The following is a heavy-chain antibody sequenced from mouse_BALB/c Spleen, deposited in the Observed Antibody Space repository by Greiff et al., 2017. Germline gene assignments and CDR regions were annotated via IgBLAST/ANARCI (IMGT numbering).Heavy chain of an antibody. J-gene: IGHJ2*01. D-gene: IGHD4-1*01. CDR1: GYTFTSYW. CDR3: ARSSWDFDY. CDR2: INPSTGYT. Sequence: QVQLQQSGAELAKPGASVKMSCKASGYTFTSYWMHWVKQRPGQGLEWIGYINPSTGYTEYNQKFKDKATLTADKSSSTAYMQLSSLTSEDSAVYYCARSSWDFDYWGQGTTLTDSS. V-gene: IGHV1-7*01.